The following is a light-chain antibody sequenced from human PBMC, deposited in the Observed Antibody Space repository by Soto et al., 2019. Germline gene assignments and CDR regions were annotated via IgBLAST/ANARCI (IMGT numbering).Light chain of an antibody. V-gene: IGKV3D-11*03. CDR2: DST. J-gene: IGKJ5*01. CDR1: QNVETN. Sequence: VMTQSPATLSVSPGERATLSCRASQNVETNLAWYQQRPGQAPRLLIYDSTNRAAGIPARFSGSRSGTDFTLTISSVEPEDFAMYYCHQRNQFGQGTRLEI. CDR3: HQRNQ.